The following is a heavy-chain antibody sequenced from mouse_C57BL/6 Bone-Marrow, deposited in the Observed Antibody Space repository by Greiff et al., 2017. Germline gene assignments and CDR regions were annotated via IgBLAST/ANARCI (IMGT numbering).Heavy chain of an antibody. D-gene: IGHD2-3*01. J-gene: IGHJ3*01. CDR1: CYTFPDHT. CDR3: ASYDGYYVWFAY. V-gene: IGHV1-78*01. Sequence: QVQLQQSDAALVKPGASVKISCKVSCYTFPDHTLTLMNPRPDQGLEWIGYIYPRDGSTTYNEKFKGKATLTADKSSSTAYMQLNSLTSEDSAVYFCASYDGYYVWFAYWGQGTLVTVSA. CDR2: IYPRDGST.